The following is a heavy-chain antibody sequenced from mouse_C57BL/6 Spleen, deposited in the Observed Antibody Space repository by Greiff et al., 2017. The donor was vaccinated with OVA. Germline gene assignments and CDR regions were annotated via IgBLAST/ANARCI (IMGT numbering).Heavy chain of an antibody. V-gene: IGHV1-61*01. D-gene: IGHD1-1*01. CDR1: GYTFTSYW. CDR3: ARRVLLRYPYDY. Sequence: VQLQQSGAELVRPGSSVKLSCKASGYTFTSYWMDWVKQRPGQGLEWIGNIYPSDSETHYNQKFKDKATLTVDKSSSTAYMQLSSLTSEDSAVYYCARRVLLRYPYDYWGQGTTLTVSS. J-gene: IGHJ2*01. CDR2: IYPSDSET.